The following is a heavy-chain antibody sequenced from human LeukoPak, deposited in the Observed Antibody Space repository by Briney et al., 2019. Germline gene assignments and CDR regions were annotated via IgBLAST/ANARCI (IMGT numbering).Heavy chain of an antibody. V-gene: IGHV1-18*01. Sequence: GASVKVSCKASGYTFTSYGISWVRQATGQGLEWMGWISAYNGNTNYAQKLQGRVTMTTDTSTSTAYMELRSLRSDDTAVYYCARGGPTYYDFWSGYYIDAFDIWGQGTMVTVSS. J-gene: IGHJ3*02. CDR3: ARGGPTYYDFWSGYYIDAFDI. D-gene: IGHD3-3*01. CDR1: GYTFTSYG. CDR2: ISAYNGNT.